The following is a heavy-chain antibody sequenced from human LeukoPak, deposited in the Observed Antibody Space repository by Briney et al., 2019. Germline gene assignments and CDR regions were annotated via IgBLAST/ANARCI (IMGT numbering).Heavy chain of an antibody. V-gene: IGHV3-23*01. CDR2: IHGNGGST. J-gene: IGHJ5*02. D-gene: IGHD2-15*01. Sequence: PGGSLRLSCAASGFTFTRYAMHWVRQAPGKGLEWVSVIHGNGGSTYYADSVKGRFTISRDDSKNTLYLQMNSLRADDTAVYYCAKGLQEGGTCYSGVDTWGQGTLVTVSS. CDR3: AKGLQEGGTCYSGVDT. CDR1: GFTFTRYA.